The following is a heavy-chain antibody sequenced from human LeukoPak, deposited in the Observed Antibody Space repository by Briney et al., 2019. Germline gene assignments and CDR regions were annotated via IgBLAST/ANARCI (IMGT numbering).Heavy chain of an antibody. CDR3: ARDPCGMDV. CDR1: GFTFSSYG. V-gene: IGHV3-33*01. CDR2: IWNDESNK. Sequence: GRSLRLSCAASGFTFSSYGMHWVRQGPGKGLEWVAIIWNDESNKYYADSVKGRFTISRDNSKNTLYLQMNTLRVEDSAVYYCARDPCGMDVWGQGTTVTVSS. J-gene: IGHJ6*02.